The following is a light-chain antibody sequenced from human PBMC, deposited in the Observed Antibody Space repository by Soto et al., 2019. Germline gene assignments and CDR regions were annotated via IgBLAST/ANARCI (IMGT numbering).Light chain of an antibody. CDR1: QSLLHTNGYNY. CDR2: LGS. Sequence: IVMTQSPLSLPVTPGEPASISCRSSQSLLHTNGYNYLDWYLQKPGQSPQLLIYLGSNRASGVPDRFSASGSGTDFTLKISKVEAEDVGVYYCMQALQTPPWTFGQGTKVEIK. J-gene: IGKJ1*01. V-gene: IGKV2-28*01. CDR3: MQALQTPPWT.